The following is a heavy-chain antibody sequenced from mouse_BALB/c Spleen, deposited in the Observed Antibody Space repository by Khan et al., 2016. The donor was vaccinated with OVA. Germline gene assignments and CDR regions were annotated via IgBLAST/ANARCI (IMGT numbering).Heavy chain of an antibody. CDR3: ARKNGSDFDY. J-gene: IGHJ2*01. Sequence: VQLKQSGPELVKPGASVKISCKASGYSFTGYFMNWVMQSHGKSLEWIGRINPHIGETFYNQKFVGKATLTVDESSSTAHMELRSLASEDSAVYFCARKNGSDFDYWGQGTTLTVSP. CDR2: INPHIGET. V-gene: IGHV1-20*02. D-gene: IGHD1-1*01. CDR1: GYSFTGYF.